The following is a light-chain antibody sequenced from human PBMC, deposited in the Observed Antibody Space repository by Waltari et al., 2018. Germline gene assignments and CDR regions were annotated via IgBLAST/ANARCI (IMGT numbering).Light chain of an antibody. J-gene: IGKJ3*01. CDR2: WAS. CDR3: QQYYSTTFT. Sequence: DIGLTQTRDSMTVALGDSDTVNCKSSQSVLYSANDKNYLAWYPEKAGLSPKLLIYWASTRESGVPDRFSGSGSGTDFTLTISSLQAEDVAVYYCQQYYSTTFTFGPGTKVDIK. CDR1: QSVLYSANDKNY. V-gene: IGKV4-1*01.